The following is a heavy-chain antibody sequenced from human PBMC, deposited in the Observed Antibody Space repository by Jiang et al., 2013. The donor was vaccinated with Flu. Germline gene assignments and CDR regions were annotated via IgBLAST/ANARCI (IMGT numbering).Heavy chain of an antibody. Sequence: GSGLVKPSQTLSLTCTVSGGSISSGNYYWSWVRSPPGRDWSTLALSIPVGTPSTTLLRSRVTISVDSSKNQFSLNLSSVTAADTAVYYCARAPLTGSFSLDAFDIWGQGTMVTVSS. D-gene: IGHD1-26*01. CDR3: ARAPLTGSFSLDAFDI. CDR2: SIPVGTP. CDR1: GGSISSGNYY. J-gene: IGHJ3*02. V-gene: IGHV4-61*02.